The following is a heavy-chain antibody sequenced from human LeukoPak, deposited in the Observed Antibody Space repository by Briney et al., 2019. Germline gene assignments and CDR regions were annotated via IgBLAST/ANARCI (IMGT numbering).Heavy chain of an antibody. CDR2: IYWDDDK. J-gene: IGHJ4*02. Sequence: SGPTLVKSTQTLTLTCTFSGFSLSTSGVGVGWIRQPPGKALEWLGFIYWDDDKRYSPSLKSRLTIIKDTSKNQVVLIMTDMGPVDTATYYCAHGVAGRGDFDYWGQGTLVTDAS. CDR1: GFSLSTSGVG. CDR3: AHGVAGRGDFDY. V-gene: IGHV2-5*02. D-gene: IGHD6-19*01.